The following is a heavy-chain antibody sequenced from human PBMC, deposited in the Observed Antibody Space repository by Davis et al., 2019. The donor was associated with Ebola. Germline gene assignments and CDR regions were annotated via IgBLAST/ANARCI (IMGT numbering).Heavy chain of an antibody. J-gene: IGHJ4*02. CDR1: GFTFSSYG. CDR2: IRYDGSNK. CDR3: ARLEGGMGAIDY. Sequence: GESLKISCAAPGFTFSSYGMHWVRQAPGKGLEWVAFIRYDGSNKYYADSVKGRFTISRDNAKKSVYLQMNSLRVEDTAVYYCARLEGGMGAIDYWGQGTLVTVSS. D-gene: IGHD1-26*01. V-gene: IGHV3-30*02.